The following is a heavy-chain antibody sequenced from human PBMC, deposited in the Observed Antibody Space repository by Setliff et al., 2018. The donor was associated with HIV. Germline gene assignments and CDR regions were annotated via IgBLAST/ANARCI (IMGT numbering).Heavy chain of an antibody. J-gene: IGHJ4*02. D-gene: IGHD2-21*01. V-gene: IGHV3-7*01. CDR2: IKQDGSEK. Sequence: GGSLRLSCAASRFAFSSYWMSWVRQAPGKGLEWVANIKQDGSEKHYVDSVRGRFTIARDNAKNSLFLQMTSLRAEDTAVYYCTRGHYSTFGWGQGTLVTVSS. CDR1: RFAFSSYW. CDR3: TRGHYSTFG.